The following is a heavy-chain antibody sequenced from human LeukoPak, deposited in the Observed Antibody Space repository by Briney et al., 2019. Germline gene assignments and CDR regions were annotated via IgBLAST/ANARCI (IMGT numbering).Heavy chain of an antibody. CDR2: ISNDGGNK. D-gene: IGHD2-2*01. J-gene: IGHJ4*02. CDR1: GFTFRSYV. CDR3: ATPGTSSWPY. Sequence: PGRSLRLFCAASGFTFRSYVMHWVRQAPGKGLEWVASISNDGGNKYYAESVKGRFTISRDNSKNTMYLQMNSLRAEDTAVYYCATPGTSSWPYWGQGTLVTVSS. V-gene: IGHV3-30-3*01.